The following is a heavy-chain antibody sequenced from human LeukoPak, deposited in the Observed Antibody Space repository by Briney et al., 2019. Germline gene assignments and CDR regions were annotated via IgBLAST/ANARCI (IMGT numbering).Heavy chain of an antibody. J-gene: IGHJ3*02. CDR3: ARDPGRRESFFNWNYAPDAFDI. V-gene: IGHV4-4*07. D-gene: IGHD1-7*01. CDR1: GGSISSYY. Sequence: SETLSLTCTVSGGSISSYYWSWTRQPAGKGLEWIGRIYTSGSTNYNPSLKSRVTMSVDTSKNQFSLKLSSVTAADTAVYYCARDPGRRESFFNWNYAPDAFDIWGQGTMVTVSS. CDR2: IYTSGST.